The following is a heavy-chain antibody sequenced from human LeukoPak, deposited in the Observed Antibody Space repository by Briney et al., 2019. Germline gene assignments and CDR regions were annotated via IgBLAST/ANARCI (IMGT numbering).Heavy chain of an antibody. D-gene: IGHD6-13*01. J-gene: IGHJ4*02. V-gene: IGHV1-8*03. CDR3: ARAYSSSWYYFDY. Sequence: ASLRVSFRASGYSFADYDINWVRQAPGQGLEWMGWLTPSSDNTGYSQKFQGRVTITRNSSISTAYLELSSLRSEDTAVYYCARAYSSSWYYFDYWGQGTLLTVSS. CDR1: GYSFADYD. CDR2: LTPSSDNT.